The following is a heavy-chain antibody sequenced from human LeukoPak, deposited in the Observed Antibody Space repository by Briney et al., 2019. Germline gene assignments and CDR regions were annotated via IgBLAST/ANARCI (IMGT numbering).Heavy chain of an antibody. J-gene: IGHJ4*02. CDR1: GFTFSSYG. Sequence: GGSLRLSCAASGFTFSSYGMHWVRQAPGKGLEWVSAISGSGGSTYYADSVKGRFTISRDNSKNTLYLQMNSLRAEDTAVYYCAKDLKNPVGVVPAEYYFDYWGQGTLVTVSS. CDR2: ISGSGGST. V-gene: IGHV3-23*01. CDR3: AKDLKNPVGVVPAEYYFDY. D-gene: IGHD2-2*01.